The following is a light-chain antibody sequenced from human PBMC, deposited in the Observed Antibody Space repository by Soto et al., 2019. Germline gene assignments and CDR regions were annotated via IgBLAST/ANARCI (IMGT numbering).Light chain of an antibody. CDR1: QSVSRN. Sequence: EIVMTQSPATLSVSPGERATLSCRASQSVSRNLAWYQQRPGQAPRLLISGASTRATGIAARFSGSGSGREFPLTISSLPSEDSALYYCQQYSNWPTFGQGTRLEIK. V-gene: IGKV3-15*01. CDR2: GAS. CDR3: QQYSNWPT. J-gene: IGKJ5*01.